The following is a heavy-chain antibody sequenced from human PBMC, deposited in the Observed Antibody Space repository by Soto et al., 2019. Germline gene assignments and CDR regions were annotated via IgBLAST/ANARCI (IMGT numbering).Heavy chain of an antibody. CDR1: GGSISSYY. V-gene: IGHV4-59*01. Sequence: PSETLSLTCTVSGGSISSYYWSWIRQPPGKGLEWIGYIYYSGSTNYNPSLKSRVTISVDTSKNQFSLKLSSVTAADTAVYYCARDRWQQVVYFDYWGQGTLVTVSS. CDR2: IYYSGST. J-gene: IGHJ4*02. CDR3: ARDRWQQVVYFDY. D-gene: IGHD6-13*01.